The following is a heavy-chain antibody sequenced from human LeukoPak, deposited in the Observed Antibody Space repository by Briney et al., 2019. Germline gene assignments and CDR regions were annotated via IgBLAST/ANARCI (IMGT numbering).Heavy chain of an antibody. J-gene: IGHJ6*02. D-gene: IGHD1-14*01. CDR2: INPSGGST. V-gene: IGHV1-46*01. CDR1: GYTFTSYY. Sequence: ASVKVSCNASGYTFTSYYMHWVRQAPGQGLEWMGIINPSGGSTSYAQKFQGRVTMTRDTSTSTVYMELSSLRSEDTAVYYCARVKPDYYYYYGMDVWGQGTTVTVSS. CDR3: ARVKPDYYYYYGMDV.